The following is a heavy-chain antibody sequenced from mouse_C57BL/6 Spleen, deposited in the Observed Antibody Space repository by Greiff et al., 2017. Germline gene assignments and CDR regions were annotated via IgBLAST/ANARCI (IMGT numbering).Heavy chain of an antibody. D-gene: IGHD1-1*01. CDR3: ARGTTVSSYYYAMDY. CDR1: GYALSSSW. V-gene: IGHV1-82*01. J-gene: IGHJ4*01. CDR2: IYPGDGDT. Sequence: QVQLQQSGPELVKPGASVKISCKASGYALSSSWMNWVKQRPGTGLEWIGRIYPGDGDTNYNGKFKGKATLTADKSSSTAYMQLSSLTSEDSAVYFCARGTTVSSYYYAMDYWGQGTSVTVSS.